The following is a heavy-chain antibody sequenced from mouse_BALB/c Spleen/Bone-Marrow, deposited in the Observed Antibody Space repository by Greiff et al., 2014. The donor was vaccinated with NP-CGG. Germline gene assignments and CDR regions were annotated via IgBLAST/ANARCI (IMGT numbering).Heavy chain of an antibody. Sequence: QVQVVESGAELVKPGASVKLSCKASGYTFTSYWMHWVKQRPGQGLEWIGEINPSNGRTNYNEKFKSKATLTVDKSSSTAYMQLSSLTSEDSAVYYCARTYFDYWGQGTTLTVSS. CDR3: ARTYFDY. CDR2: INPSNGRT. J-gene: IGHJ2*01. V-gene: IGHV1S81*02. CDR1: GYTFTSYW.